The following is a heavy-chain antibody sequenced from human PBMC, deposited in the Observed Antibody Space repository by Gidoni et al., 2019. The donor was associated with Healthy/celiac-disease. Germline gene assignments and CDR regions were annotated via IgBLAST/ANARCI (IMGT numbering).Heavy chain of an antibody. J-gene: IGHJ4*02. Sequence: HVQLVQSAAEVKKPAASVKVSCKASGGHFSIYAISWVRPAPGQGLEWMGGIIPIFGTANYAQKFQGRVTITAAESTSTAYMELSSLRSEDTAVYYCARAGITMVRGVITPFDYWGQGTLVTVSS. CDR2: IIPIFGTA. D-gene: IGHD3-10*01. CDR1: GGHFSIYA. V-gene: IGHV1-69*01. CDR3: ARAGITMVRGVITPFDY.